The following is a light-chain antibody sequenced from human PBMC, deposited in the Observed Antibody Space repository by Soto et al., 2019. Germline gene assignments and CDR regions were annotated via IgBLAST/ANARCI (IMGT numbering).Light chain of an antibody. CDR2: DAS. J-gene: IGKJ2*01. V-gene: IGKV3-11*01. Sequence: EIVSTQSPATLSLSPGERATLSCRASQSVSSYLAWYQQKPGQAPTLLIYDASTRATVIRARFSGSRSGTDFTRTISSLEPEDFAVYYCQQRSNWPRTFGQGTKLEIK. CDR3: QQRSNWPRT. CDR1: QSVSSY.